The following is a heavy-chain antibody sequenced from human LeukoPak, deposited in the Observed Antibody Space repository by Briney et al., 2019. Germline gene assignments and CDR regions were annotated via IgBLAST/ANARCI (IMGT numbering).Heavy chain of an antibody. D-gene: IGHD3-10*01. J-gene: IGHJ4*02. Sequence: PGGSLRLSCAASGFTFSSYDMHWVRQVTGKGLEWVSGIGTAGDTHYPGSVKGRFTISRENAKNSLYLQMNSLRAGDTAVYYCARIPSYYYGSGMPYYFDYWGQGTLVTVSS. V-gene: IGHV3-13*01. CDR1: GFTFSSYD. CDR2: IGTAGDT. CDR3: ARIPSYYYGSGMPYYFDY.